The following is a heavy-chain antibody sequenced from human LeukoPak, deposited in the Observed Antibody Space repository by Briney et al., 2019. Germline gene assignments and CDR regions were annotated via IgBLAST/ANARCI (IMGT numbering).Heavy chain of an antibody. CDR2: IIPIFSTA. D-gene: IGHD6-13*01. J-gene: IGHJ6*02. V-gene: IGHV1-69*06. CDR3: ARVDRAAAVPDYYGMDV. Sequence: WASVTVSCKASGCTFSNYAIRWVRQAPGQGLEWVGGIIPIFSTANYAQKVQGRVTITADKATSTAYMELSSLRSEDTAVYYCARVDRAAAVPDYYGMDVWGQGTTVTVSS. CDR1: GCTFSNYA.